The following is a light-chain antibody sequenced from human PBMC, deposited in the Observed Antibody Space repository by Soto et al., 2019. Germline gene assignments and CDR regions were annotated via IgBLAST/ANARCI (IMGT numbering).Light chain of an antibody. V-gene: IGLV3-21*02. CDR1: DIGRNS. J-gene: IGLJ1*01. CDR3: QVWHSSRDHYV. Sequence: SYELTQPPSVSVAPGQTAKITCGGDDIGRNSVHWYQQRPGQAPVLVVYADSDRPSGMPERLSGSKSANTATLTISRVEAGDEADYYCQVWHSSRDHYVFGTGTKLTVL. CDR2: ADS.